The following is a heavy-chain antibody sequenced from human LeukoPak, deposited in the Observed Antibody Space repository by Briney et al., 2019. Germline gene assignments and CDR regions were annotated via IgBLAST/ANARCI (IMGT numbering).Heavy chain of an antibody. J-gene: IGHJ3*02. CDR2: IYSWGST. D-gene: IGHD3-3*01. Sequence: GGSLRLFCSASGFTVSSIYMSWVRQAPGKGLEWDSVIYSWGSTYYADSVKGRFTISRDNSKNTLYLQMNSLRAEDTAVYYCARGTNYDFWSGYYHDAFDIWDQGTMVTVSS. CDR1: GFTVSSIY. CDR3: ARGTNYDFWSGYYHDAFDI. V-gene: IGHV3-53*01.